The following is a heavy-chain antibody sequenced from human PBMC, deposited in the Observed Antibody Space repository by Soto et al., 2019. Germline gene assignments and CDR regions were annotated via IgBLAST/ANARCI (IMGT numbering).Heavy chain of an antibody. CDR3: AGRRYYDSSGYQDY. Sequence: GASVKVSCKASGYTFTSYGISGLRQAPGQGLEWMGWISAYNGNANYAQKLQGRVTMTTDTSTSTAYMELRSLRSDDTAVYYCAGRRYYDSSGYQDYWGQGTLVTVSS. D-gene: IGHD3-22*01. CDR2: ISAYNGNA. V-gene: IGHV1-18*04. J-gene: IGHJ4*02. CDR1: GYTFTSYG.